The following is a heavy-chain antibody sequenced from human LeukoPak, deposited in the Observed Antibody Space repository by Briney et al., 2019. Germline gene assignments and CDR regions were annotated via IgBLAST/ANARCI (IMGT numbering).Heavy chain of an antibody. J-gene: IGHJ3*02. V-gene: IGHV3-23*01. CDR3: AKDGGEHYYDSSGYGAFDI. CDR1: GFTFSSYA. D-gene: IGHD3-22*01. CDR2: ISGSGGST. Sequence: GSLRLSCAASGFTFSSYAMSWVRQAPGKGLEWVSAISGSGGSTYYADSVKGRFTISRDNSKNTLYLQMNSLRAEDTAVYYCAKDGGEHYYDSSGYGAFDIWGQGAMVTVSS.